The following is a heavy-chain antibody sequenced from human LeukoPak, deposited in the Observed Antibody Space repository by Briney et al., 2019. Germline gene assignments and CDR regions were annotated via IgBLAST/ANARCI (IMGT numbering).Heavy chain of an antibody. CDR1: GGSISSYY. V-gene: IGHV4-59*01. J-gene: IGHJ4*02. CDR2: IYYSGST. CDR3: ARDTRGKDYGSGSYYSILDY. Sequence: SETLSLTCTVSGGSISSYYWSWIRQPPGKGLEWIGYIYYSGSTNYNPSLESRVTISVDTSKNQFSLKLSSVTAADTAVYYCARDTRGKDYGSGSYYSILDYWGQGTLVTVSS. D-gene: IGHD3-10*01.